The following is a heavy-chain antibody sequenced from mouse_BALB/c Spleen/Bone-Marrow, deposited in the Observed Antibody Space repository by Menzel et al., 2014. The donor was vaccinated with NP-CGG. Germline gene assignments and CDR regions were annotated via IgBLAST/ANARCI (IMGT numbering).Heavy chain of an antibody. J-gene: IGHJ4*01. CDR1: GYSFTGYY. V-gene: IGHV1-18*01. CDR3: ARDVMDY. Sequence: EVQLQQSGPDLVKPGASVEISCKASGYSFTGYYMDWVKQSHGKSLEWIGRVNPNNGGTTYNEKFKSKAILTVDKSSNTAYMELRSLTSEDSAVYYCARDVMDYWGQGTSVTVSS. CDR2: VNPNNGGT.